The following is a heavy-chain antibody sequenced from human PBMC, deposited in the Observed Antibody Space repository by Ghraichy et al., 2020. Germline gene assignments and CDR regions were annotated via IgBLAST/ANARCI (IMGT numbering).Heavy chain of an antibody. CDR1: GFSFDQFM. CDR2: ISWDGGDI. V-gene: IGHV3-43*01. D-gene: IGHD2-21*02. Sequence: GGSLRLSCAASGFSFDQFMMHWVRQVPGKGLEWVSLISWDGGDIDYADSVKGRFTISRDNSRNSLYLQMNSLRTEDTALYYCAKDRGDWKGFDHWGQGTLVTVSS. J-gene: IGHJ4*02. CDR3: AKDRGDWKGFDH.